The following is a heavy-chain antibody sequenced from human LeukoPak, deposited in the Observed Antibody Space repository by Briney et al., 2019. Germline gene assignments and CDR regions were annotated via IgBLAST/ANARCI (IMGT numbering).Heavy chain of an antibody. D-gene: IGHD5-24*01. CDR2: IHPHGIF. V-gene: IGHV4-34*01. CDR3: ARGRDRSKAGDH. CDR1: GGSFDDYY. J-gene: IGHJ4*02. Sequence: PSETLSLTCAVYGGSFDDYYCSWIRQPPGKGLERVGEIHPHGIFYYNSSLMSRVTISIDTSKTQFSLRLTSVTATDTAFYYCARGRDRSKAGDHWGQGSLVTVSS.